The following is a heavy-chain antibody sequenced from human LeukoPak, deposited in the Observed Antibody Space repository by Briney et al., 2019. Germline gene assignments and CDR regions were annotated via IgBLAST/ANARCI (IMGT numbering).Heavy chain of an antibody. Sequence: GGSLRLSCAASGFTFSSNYMSWVRQALGKGVEWGSVIYSGGSTNYSDSVEGRFTISRDNSKNTLYLQMNSLRAEDTAVYYCYSSWSAAGFDYWGQGTLVTVSS. J-gene: IGHJ4*02. V-gene: IGHV3-53*01. D-gene: IGHD6-13*01. CDR1: GFTFSSNY. CDR3: YSSWSAAGFDY. CDR2: IYSGGST.